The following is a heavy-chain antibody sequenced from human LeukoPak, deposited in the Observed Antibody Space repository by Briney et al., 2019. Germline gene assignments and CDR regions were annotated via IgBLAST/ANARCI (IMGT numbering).Heavy chain of an antibody. Sequence: PGGSLRLSCAASGFTFSSFEMNWVRQAPGKGLEWISYISGGGETIYYVDSVKGRFTISRDNAKNSLYLQMNSLRAEDTAVYYCARQARSLGDTIPYSDHWGQGTLVTVSS. J-gene: IGHJ4*02. V-gene: IGHV3-48*03. CDR3: ARQARSLGDTIPYSDH. CDR2: ISGGGETI. CDR1: GFTFSSFE. D-gene: IGHD3-16*01.